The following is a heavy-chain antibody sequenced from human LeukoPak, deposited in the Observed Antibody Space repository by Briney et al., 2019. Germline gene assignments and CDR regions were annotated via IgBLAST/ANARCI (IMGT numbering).Heavy chain of an antibody. CDR3: AKDTRPYGSGSYYFDY. CDR1: GFTFSSYA. V-gene: IGHV3-23*01. D-gene: IGHD3-10*01. J-gene: IGHJ4*02. Sequence: GGSLRLSCVASGFTFSSYAMSWVRQAPGKGLEWVSAISGSGGSTYYADSVKGRFTISRDNSKNTLYLQMNSLRAEDTAVYYCAKDTRPYGSGSYYFDYWGQGTLVTVSS. CDR2: ISGSGGST.